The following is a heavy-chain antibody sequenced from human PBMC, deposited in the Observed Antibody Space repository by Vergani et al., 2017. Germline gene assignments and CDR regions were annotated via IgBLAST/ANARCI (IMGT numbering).Heavy chain of an antibody. Sequence: ELQLVESGGGLVQPGGSLRLSCAASGFTFSTIWMTWVRQAPGKGLEWVANIKQDGSEKFYVDSVRGRFTISRDNAKNSLFLQMNSRRAEDTAVYYCAREGGYYCSGTNCYRDNWFDPWGQGTLVTVSS. V-gene: IGHV3-7*01. CDR1: GFTFSTIW. CDR2: IKQDGSEK. J-gene: IGHJ5*02. CDR3: AREGGYYCSGTNCYRDNWFDP. D-gene: IGHD2-2*01.